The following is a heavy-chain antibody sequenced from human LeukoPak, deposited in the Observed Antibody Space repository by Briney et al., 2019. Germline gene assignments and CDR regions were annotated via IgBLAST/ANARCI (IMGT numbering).Heavy chain of an antibody. Sequence: ASVKVSCKASGYTFNTYGVGWVRQAPGQGLEWMGWTSVYNGDTHYIQKLQGRVTMTTDRATSTAYMELRSLRADDTAVYYCARVSSTYYDILTAYHGYWGQGTLVTVSS. CDR1: GYTFNTYG. J-gene: IGHJ4*02. CDR2: TSVYNGDT. CDR3: ARVSSTYYDILTAYHGY. V-gene: IGHV1-18*01. D-gene: IGHD3-9*01.